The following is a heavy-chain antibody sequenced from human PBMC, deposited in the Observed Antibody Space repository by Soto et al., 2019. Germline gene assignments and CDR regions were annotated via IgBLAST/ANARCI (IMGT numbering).Heavy chain of an antibody. Sequence: QVQLVQSGAEVKKPGSSVKVSCKASGGTFSSYAISWVRQAPGQGLEWMGGIIPIFGTANYAQKLQGRVTITADESTTTAYMELSSLRSEDTAVYYCARERVLGSGWYYDYWGQGTLVTVSS. V-gene: IGHV1-69*01. CDR3: ARERVLGSGWYYDY. CDR2: IIPIFGTA. J-gene: IGHJ4*02. D-gene: IGHD6-19*01. CDR1: GGTFSSYA.